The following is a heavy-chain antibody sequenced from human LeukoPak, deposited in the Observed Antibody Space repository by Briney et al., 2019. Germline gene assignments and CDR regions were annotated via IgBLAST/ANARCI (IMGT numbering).Heavy chain of an antibody. D-gene: IGHD2-2*01. Sequence: GGSLRHSCAASGFTFSSYAMHWVRQAPGKGLEWVAVISYDGSNKYYADSVKGRFTISRDNSKNTLYLQMNSLRAEDTAVYYWAGDCSSTSCYFVWGQGTLVTVSS. CDR3: AGDCSSTSCYFV. CDR1: GFTFSSYA. J-gene: IGHJ4*02. CDR2: ISYDGSNK. V-gene: IGHV3-30*04.